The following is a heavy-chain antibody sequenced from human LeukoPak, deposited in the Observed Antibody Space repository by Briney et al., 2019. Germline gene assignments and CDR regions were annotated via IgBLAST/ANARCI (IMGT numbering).Heavy chain of an antibody. CDR2: INWNGGST. V-gene: IGHV3-20*04. CDR1: GFTFDDYG. Sequence: PGGSLRLSCAASGFTFDDYGMSWVRQAPGKGLEWVSGINWNGGSTGYADSVKGRFTISRDNAKNSLYLQMNSLRAEDTALYYCARDIGITMVRGVSGYWGQGTLVTVSS. CDR3: ARDIGITMVRGVSGY. D-gene: IGHD3-10*01. J-gene: IGHJ4*02.